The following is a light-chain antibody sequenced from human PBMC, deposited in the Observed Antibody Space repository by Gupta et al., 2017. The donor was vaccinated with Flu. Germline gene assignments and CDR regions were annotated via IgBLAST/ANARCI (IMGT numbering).Light chain of an antibody. Sequence: ERATLACRASQSVSTNLAWYQQKLGQAPRLLIHRASIRATGIPARFSGSGSGTDFTLTITSLQSEDFGVYYCQQYNNWPPWTFGQGTKVAIK. J-gene: IGKJ1*01. CDR2: RAS. CDR3: QQYNNWPPWT. V-gene: IGKV3-15*01. CDR1: QSVSTN.